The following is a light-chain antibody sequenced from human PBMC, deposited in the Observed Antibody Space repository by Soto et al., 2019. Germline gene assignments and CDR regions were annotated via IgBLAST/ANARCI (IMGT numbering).Light chain of an antibody. Sequence: QSVRTQPASVSGSPGRPVTISCTRTSNNVGAYKFVSWYQQYPGKAPKLIIYEVSHRPSGGSDRFSGSKSGSTASLTISGLQAEDEADYYCRSYTNIAPRVFGTGTKVTVL. CDR2: EVS. V-gene: IGLV2-14*01. CDR1: SNNVGAYKF. J-gene: IGLJ1*01. CDR3: RSYTNIAPRV.